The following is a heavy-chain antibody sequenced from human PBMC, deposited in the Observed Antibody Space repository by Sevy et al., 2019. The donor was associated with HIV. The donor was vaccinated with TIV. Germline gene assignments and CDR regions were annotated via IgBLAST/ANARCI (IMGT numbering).Heavy chain of an antibody. V-gene: IGHV3-23*01. Sequence: GGSLRLSCAASGFIFSNYPMSWVRHSPGKGLEWVSDISAGGTTTYYADSVEGRFTISRDNSKNTVSLQMNSLGVEDTPIYYCAKRYCSTITCYDYDCWNPYYFYGLDVWGQGISVTVSS. CDR2: ISAGGTTT. D-gene: IGHD2-2*01. CDR1: GFIFSNYP. CDR3: AKRYCSTITCYDYDCWNPYYFYGLDV. J-gene: IGHJ6*02.